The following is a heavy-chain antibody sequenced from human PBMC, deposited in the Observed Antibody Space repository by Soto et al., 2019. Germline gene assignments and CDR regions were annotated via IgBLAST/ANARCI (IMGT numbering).Heavy chain of an antibody. CDR3: ARKVVIIRGWCDP. CDR2: IYYSGST. V-gene: IGHV4-61*01. D-gene: IGHD3-3*01. CDR1: GGSVSSGSHY. J-gene: IGHJ5*02. Sequence: SETLSLTCTVSGGSVSSGSHYWSWIRQPPGKGLEWIGYIYYSGSTRYNPSLKSRVTISVDTSKNQLSLKLSSVTAADTAVYYCARKVVIIRGWCDPWGQGTMGTVSA.